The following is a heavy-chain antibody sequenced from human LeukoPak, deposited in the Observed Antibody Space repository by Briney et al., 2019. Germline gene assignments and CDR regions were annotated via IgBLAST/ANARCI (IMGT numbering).Heavy chain of an antibody. D-gene: IGHD6-13*01. Sequence: GGSLRLSCAASGFTFSSYFMHWVRQAPGKGLEWVAIISYDGVNKYYADSVQGRFTISRDNSKNTLYLQMNSLRAEDTAVYYCARNPAAAGYFDYWGQGTLVTVSS. CDR3: ARNPAAAGYFDY. V-gene: IGHV3-30-3*01. CDR1: GFTFSSYF. CDR2: ISYDGVNK. J-gene: IGHJ4*02.